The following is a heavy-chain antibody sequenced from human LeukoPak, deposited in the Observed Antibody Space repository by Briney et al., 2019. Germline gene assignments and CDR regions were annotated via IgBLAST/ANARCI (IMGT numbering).Heavy chain of an antibody. V-gene: IGHV4-34*01. Sequence: SETLSLTCAVYGGSFSDFSWTWIRQPPGKGLEWIGEISHSGSTNYNPSLKSRVTISVDTSKNQFSLKLSSVTAADTAVYYCARELGGYYDILTGYENYYGMDVWGQGTTVTVSS. CDR3: ARELGGYYDILTGYENYYGMDV. J-gene: IGHJ6*02. D-gene: IGHD3-9*01. CDR2: ISHSGST. CDR1: GGSFSDFS.